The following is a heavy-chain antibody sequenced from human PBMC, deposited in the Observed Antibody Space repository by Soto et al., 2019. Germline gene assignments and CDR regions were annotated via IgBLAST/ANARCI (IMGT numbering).Heavy chain of an antibody. CDR2: INAGNGDT. V-gene: IGHV1-3*01. CDR1: GYTFTHYV. J-gene: IGHJ5*02. Sequence: ASVKVSCKASGYTFTHYVIHWVRQAPGHSLEWMGWINAGNGDTSDSQRLQGRVTITRDTSASTAHMDLRSLTSEDTAVYYWARGYGPWSYCYPWGQGTQVTVSS. CDR3: ARGYGPWSYCYP. D-gene: IGHD3-10*01.